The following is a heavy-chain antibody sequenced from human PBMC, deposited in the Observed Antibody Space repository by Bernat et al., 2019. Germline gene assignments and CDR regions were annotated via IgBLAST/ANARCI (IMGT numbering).Heavy chain of an antibody. CDR2: IHAGNGGT. CDR1: GYTFTTYF. V-gene: IGHV1-3*01. J-gene: IGHJ5*02. D-gene: IGHD6-6*01. CDR3: ARTSSASNLLDP. Sequence: QVQLVQSGADVKKPGASVLVSCKASGYTFTTYFIHWVRQAPGQGLEWMGYIHAGNGGTKYSENFQGRVTITRDTSASTGYMELSSLTSEDTAVYYCARTSSASNLLDPWGQGTLVTVSS.